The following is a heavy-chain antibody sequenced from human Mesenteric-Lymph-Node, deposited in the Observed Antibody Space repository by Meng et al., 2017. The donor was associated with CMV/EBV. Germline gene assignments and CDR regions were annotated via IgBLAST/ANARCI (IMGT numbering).Heavy chain of an antibody. Sequence: GESLKISCAASGFTVSSNYMNWVRQAPGKGLEWVSVIYSDGSGGTTYYADSVKGRFTISRDNSKNTLYLQMNSLRAEDTAVYYCARDGFVVVPAAPSRGGMDVWGQGTTVTVSS. J-gene: IGHJ6*02. CDR1: GFTVSSNY. V-gene: IGHV3-53*01. D-gene: IGHD2-2*01. CDR3: ARDGFVVVPAAPSRGGMDV. CDR2: IYSDGSGGTT.